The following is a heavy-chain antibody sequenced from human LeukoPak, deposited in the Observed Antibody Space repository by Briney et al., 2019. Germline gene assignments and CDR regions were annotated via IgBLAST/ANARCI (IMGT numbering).Heavy chain of an antibody. CDR3: ARDVPRYSSSWLRLAGYSSGWYYWFDP. CDR2: IIPIFGTA. V-gene: IGHV1-69*13. Sequence: GASVKVSCKASGGTFSSYAISWVRQAPGQGFEWMGGIIPIFGTANYAQKFQGRVTITADESTSTAYMELSSLRSEDTAVCYCARDVPRYSSSWLRLAGYSSGWYYWFDPWGQGTLVTVSS. J-gene: IGHJ5*02. D-gene: IGHD6-19*01. CDR1: GGTFSSYA.